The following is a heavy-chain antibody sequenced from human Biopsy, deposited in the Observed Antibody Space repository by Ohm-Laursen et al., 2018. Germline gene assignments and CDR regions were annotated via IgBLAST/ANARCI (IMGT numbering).Heavy chain of an antibody. Sequence: SETLSLTCTVSGGSISSYYWTWIRQPPGKGLEWIGDVYYSGSTNRNPSLKSRVTILVDTSKNQFSLNLNSVTAADTAVYYCGRREVVITHDAFDTWGQGTMVTVSS. J-gene: IGHJ3*02. V-gene: IGHV4-59*08. D-gene: IGHD3-22*01. CDR3: GRREVVITHDAFDT. CDR2: VYYSGST. CDR1: GGSISSYY.